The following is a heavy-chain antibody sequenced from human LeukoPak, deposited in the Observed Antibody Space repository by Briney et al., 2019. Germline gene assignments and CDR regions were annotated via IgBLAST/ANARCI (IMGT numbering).Heavy chain of an antibody. CDR2: TRNKANSYTT. CDR1: GFTFSDHY. V-gene: IGHV3-72*01. J-gene: IGHJ4*02. D-gene: IGHD3-3*01. CDR3: ARGPSYDFWSGPSCSTYYFDY. Sequence: GGSLRLSCAASGFTFSDHYMDWVRQAPGKGLEWVGRTRNKANSYTTEYAASVKGRFTISRDDSKNSLYLQMNSLKTEDTAVYYCARGPSYDFWSGPSCSTYYFDYWGQGTLVTVSS.